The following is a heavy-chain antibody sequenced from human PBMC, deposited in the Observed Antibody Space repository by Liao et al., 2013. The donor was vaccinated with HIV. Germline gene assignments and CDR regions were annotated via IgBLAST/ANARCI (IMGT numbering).Heavy chain of an antibody. J-gene: IGHJ6*03. Sequence: QVQLQESGSGLVKPSETLSLTCTVSGGSISSYYWNWIRQPPGKGLEWIGYIYYSGSTNYNPSLKSRATISVDTSKKQFSLKLSSVTAADTAVYYCARGGRRDYYSRSDYYYYYMDVWGKGTTVTVSS. D-gene: IGHD4-17*01. CDR1: GGSISSYY. CDR2: IYYSGST. V-gene: IGHV4-59*01. CDR3: ARGGRRDYYSRSDYYYYYMDV.